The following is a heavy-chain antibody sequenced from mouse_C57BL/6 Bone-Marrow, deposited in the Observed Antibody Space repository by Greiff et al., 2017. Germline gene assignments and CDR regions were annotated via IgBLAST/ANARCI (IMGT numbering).Heavy chain of an antibody. D-gene: IGHD1-1*01. Sequence: EVQLVASGPGLVKPSQSLSLTCSVTGYSITSGYYWNWIRQFPGNQLEWMGYISYDGSNNYNPSLKHRISITRDTSKNQCFRKLNSVTTKDTATYYCARGPVVATSEYCDYWGQGTTLTVSS. J-gene: IGHJ2*01. CDR2: ISYDGSN. V-gene: IGHV3-6*01. CDR1: GYSITSGYY. CDR3: ARGPVVATSEYCDY.